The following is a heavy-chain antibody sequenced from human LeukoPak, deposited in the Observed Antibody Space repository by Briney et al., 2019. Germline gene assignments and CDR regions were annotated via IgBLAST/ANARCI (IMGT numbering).Heavy chain of an antibody. CDR1: GGSISSYY. J-gene: IGHJ6*02. D-gene: IGHD6-13*01. V-gene: IGHV4-59*08. CDR2: LYYSGST. CDR3: ARLPLAAAGRGYYYYYGMDV. Sequence: SETLSLTCTVSGGSISSYYWSWIRQPPGKGLEWIGYLYYSGSTNYNPSLKSRVTISVDTSKNQFSLKLSSVTAGDTAVYYCARLPLAAAGRGYYYYYGMDVWGQGTTVTVSS.